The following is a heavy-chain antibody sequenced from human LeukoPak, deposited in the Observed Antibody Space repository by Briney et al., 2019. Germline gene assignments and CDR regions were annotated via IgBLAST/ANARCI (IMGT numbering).Heavy chain of an antibody. CDR1: GGSISSSTYY. D-gene: IGHD3-10*01. CDR2: IYTSGST. J-gene: IGHJ4*02. CDR3: ARGWFGEFDY. Sequence: SETLSLTCTVSGGSISSSTYYWGWIRQPAGKGLEWIGRIYTSGSTNYNPSLKSRVTMSVDTSKNQFSLKLSSVTAADTAVYYCARGWFGEFDYWGQGTLVTVSS. V-gene: IGHV4-61*02.